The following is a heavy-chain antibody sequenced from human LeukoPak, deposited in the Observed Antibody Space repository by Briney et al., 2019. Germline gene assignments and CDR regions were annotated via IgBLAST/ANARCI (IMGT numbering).Heavy chain of an antibody. D-gene: IGHD4-11*01. V-gene: IGHV3-21*01. J-gene: IGHJ4*02. CDR2: ISSSSSYI. Sequence: GGSLRLSCAASGFNFGNFWVNWVRQAPGKGLEWVSSISSSSSYIYYADSVKGRFTISRDNAKNSLYLQMNSLRAEDTAVYYCARYGISMTTVTGLDYWGQGTLVTVSS. CDR3: ARYGISMTTVTGLDY. CDR1: GFNFGNFW.